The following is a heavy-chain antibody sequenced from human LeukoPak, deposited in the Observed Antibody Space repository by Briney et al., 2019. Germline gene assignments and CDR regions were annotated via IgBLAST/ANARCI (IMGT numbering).Heavy chain of an antibody. CDR3: ARARTTTGTTRIAFNI. CDR2: ISYDGSDK. Sequence: GRSLRLSCAASGFTFTTYAMHWVGQAPGKGLDWVAVISYDGSDKYYADSVKGRFTISRDNSKNTLYLQMNSLRAEDTAVYYCARARTTTGTTRIAFNIWGQGTVVTVSS. CDR1: GFTFTTYA. V-gene: IGHV3-30-3*01. J-gene: IGHJ3*02. D-gene: IGHD1-1*01.